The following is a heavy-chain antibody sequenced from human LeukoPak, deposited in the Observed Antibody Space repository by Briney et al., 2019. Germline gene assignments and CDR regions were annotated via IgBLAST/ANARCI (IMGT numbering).Heavy chain of an antibody. J-gene: IGHJ1*01. V-gene: IGHV4-39*01. Sequence: PSETLSLTCTVSGGSISSSSYYWGWIRQPPGKGLEWIGSIYYSGSTYYNPSLKGRVTISVDTSKNQFSLKLSSVTAADTAVYYCARVAAAGGSEYFQHWGQGTLVTVSS. CDR3: ARVAAAGGSEYFQH. CDR2: IYYSGST. CDR1: GGSISSSSYY. D-gene: IGHD6-13*01.